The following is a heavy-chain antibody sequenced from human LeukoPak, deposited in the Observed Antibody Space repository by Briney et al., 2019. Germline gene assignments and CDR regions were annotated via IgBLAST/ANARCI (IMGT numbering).Heavy chain of an antibody. CDR3: ARVAAPGPLYYYGMDV. CDR2: AYYRSKLFY. J-gene: IGHJ6*04. CDR1: GDSVSSNGVA. D-gene: IGHD6-13*01. Sequence: SQTLSLTCALSGDSVSSNGVAWHWIRQSPSRGLEWLERAYYRSKLFYDYAVSVKSRIIINSDTSKNQFSLQLNSVTPEDTAVYYCARVAAPGPLYYYGMDVWGKGTTVTVSS. V-gene: IGHV6-1*01.